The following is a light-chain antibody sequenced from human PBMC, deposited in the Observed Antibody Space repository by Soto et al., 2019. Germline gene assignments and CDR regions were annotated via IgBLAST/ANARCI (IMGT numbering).Light chain of an antibody. CDR2: DVS. V-gene: IGLV2-14*01. CDR1: SSDVGGYNY. CDR3: SSYTRSSTLV. J-gene: IGLJ2*01. Sequence: QSALTQPASGSGSPGQSITISCTGTSSDVGGYNYVSWYQQHPGNAPKLMIYDVSNRPSGVSNRFSGSKSGNTASLTISGLQAEDEADYYCSSYTRSSTLVFGGGTKLTVL.